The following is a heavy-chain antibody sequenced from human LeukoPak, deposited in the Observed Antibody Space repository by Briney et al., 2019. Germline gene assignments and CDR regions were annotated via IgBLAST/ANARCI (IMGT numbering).Heavy chain of an antibody. CDR1: GFTFSSYG. CDR2: IRYDGSNK. Sequence: QPGGSLRLSCAASGFTFSSYGMHWVRQAPGKGLEWVAFIRYDGSNKYYADSVKGRFTISRDNSNNTLYLQMNSLRAEDTAVYYCAKPTDDYSNYFDYWGQGTLVTVSS. J-gene: IGHJ4*02. D-gene: IGHD4-11*01. CDR3: AKPTDDYSNYFDY. V-gene: IGHV3-30*02.